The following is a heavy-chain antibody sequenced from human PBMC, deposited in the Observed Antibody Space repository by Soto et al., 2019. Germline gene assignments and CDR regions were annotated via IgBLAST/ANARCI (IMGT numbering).Heavy chain of an antibody. CDR2: ISSSSSYI. CDR3: ARDSSSWFTHFDY. D-gene: IGHD6-13*01. V-gene: IGHV3-21*01. CDR1: GFTFSSYS. J-gene: IGHJ4*02. Sequence: GGSLRLSCAASGFTFSSYSINWVRQAPGKGLEWVSSISSSSSYIYYADSVKGRFTISRDNAKNSLYLQMNSLRAEDTAVYYCARDSSSWFTHFDYWGQGTLVTVSS.